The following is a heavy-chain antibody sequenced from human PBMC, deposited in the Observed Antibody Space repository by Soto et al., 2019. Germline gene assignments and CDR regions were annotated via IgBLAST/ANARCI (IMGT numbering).Heavy chain of an antibody. Sequence: QVHLVQSGAEVKKPGASVKVSCKASGYTFSNYGIHWVRQAPGQRLEWMGWINAGNGNTKYSEKFQGRVTITRDTSASTAYMELSSLRSEDTAVYYCARSGYSSGWYHWYFDFWGRGPLVTVSS. V-gene: IGHV1-3*01. CDR3: ARSGYSSGWYHWYFDF. D-gene: IGHD6-19*01. CDR1: GYTFSNYG. J-gene: IGHJ2*01. CDR2: INAGNGNT.